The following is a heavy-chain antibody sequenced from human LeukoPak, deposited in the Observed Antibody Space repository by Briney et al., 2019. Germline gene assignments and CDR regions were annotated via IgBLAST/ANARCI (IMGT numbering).Heavy chain of an antibody. J-gene: IGHJ4*02. CDR2: INPSGGST. Sequence: GASVKVSCKASGYTFTSYYMHWVRRAPGQGLEWMGIINPSGGSTSYAQKFQGRVTMTRDTSTSTVYMELSSLRSEDTAVYYCARAPGGYSYGPTQFDYWGQGTLVTVSS. D-gene: IGHD5-18*01. CDR3: ARAPGGYSYGPTQFDY. CDR1: GYTFTSYY. V-gene: IGHV1-46*01.